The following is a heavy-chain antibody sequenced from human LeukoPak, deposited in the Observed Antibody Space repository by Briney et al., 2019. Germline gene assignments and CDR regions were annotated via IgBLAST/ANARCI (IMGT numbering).Heavy chain of an antibody. CDR2: IKSQTYGGTK. V-gene: IGHV3-15*01. CDR1: TFRFTSAW. Sequence: PGGSLRLSCADSTFRFTSAWMNWVRQAPGKELEWVGRIKSQTYGGTKDYAAPVKGRFTISRDDSKSTLFLQMNGLTIEDTGVYYCTTASPSNNYEWGATFDHWGQGVLVTVSS. CDR3: TTASPSNNYEWGATFDH. J-gene: IGHJ4*02. D-gene: IGHD3-16*01.